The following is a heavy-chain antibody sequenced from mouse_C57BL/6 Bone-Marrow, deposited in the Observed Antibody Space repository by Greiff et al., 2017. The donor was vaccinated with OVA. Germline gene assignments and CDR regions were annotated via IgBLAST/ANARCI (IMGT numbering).Heavy chain of an antibody. J-gene: IGHJ1*03. V-gene: IGHV1-63*01. CDR1: GYTFTNYW. D-gene: IGHD1-1*01. CDR3: ARSGGYGSSYWYFDV. CDR2: IYPGGGYT. Sequence: QVQLQQSGAELVRPGTSVKMSCKASGYTFTNYWIGWAKQRPGHGLEWIGDIYPGGGYTNYNEKFKGKATLTADKSSSTAYMQFSSLTSEDSAIYYCARSGGYGSSYWYFDVWGTGTTVTVSS.